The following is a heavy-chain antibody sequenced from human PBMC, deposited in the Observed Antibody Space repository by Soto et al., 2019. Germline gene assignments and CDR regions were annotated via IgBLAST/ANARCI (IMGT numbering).Heavy chain of an antibody. V-gene: IGHV3-23*01. CDR3: AKVEPYSGSTYRGYFQH. Sequence: PGGSLRLSCAASGFTFSSYAMSWVRQAPGKGLEWVSTISGSGGGTYYADSVKGRFTISRDNSKNTLYLQMNSLRTEDTAVYYCAKVEPYSGSTYRGYFQHWGQGTLVTVSS. J-gene: IGHJ1*01. CDR1: GFTFSSYA. CDR2: ISGSGGGT. D-gene: IGHD6-13*01.